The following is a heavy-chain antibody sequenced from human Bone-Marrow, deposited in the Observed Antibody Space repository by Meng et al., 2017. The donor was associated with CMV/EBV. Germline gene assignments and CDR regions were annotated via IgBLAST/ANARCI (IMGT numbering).Heavy chain of an antibody. Sequence: SETLSLTCAISGDSVSSSSAAWNWIRQSPSRGLEWLGRTYYRSKWYYDYAVSVESRIIINPDTSKNQLSLQLNSVTPEDTAVYFCARDRRNYDRPNFSYGMDVWGQGTTVTGYS. CDR2: TYYRSKWYY. D-gene: IGHD4-11*01. CDR3: ARDRRNYDRPNFSYGMDV. V-gene: IGHV6-1*01. J-gene: IGHJ6*01. CDR1: GDSVSSSSAA.